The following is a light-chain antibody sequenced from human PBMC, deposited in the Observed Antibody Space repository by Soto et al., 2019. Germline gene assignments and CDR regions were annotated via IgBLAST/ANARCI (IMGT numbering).Light chain of an antibody. V-gene: IGKV3-11*01. Sequence: EIVLTQSPATLSLSPGERATLSCRASQSVNNYLAWYQQKPGQAPRLLIYATFNRATGIPARFSGSGSGTDFTLTISSLEPEDFAVYYCQQRYSWPLTFGGGTKVEIK. CDR3: QQRYSWPLT. CDR1: QSVNNY. J-gene: IGKJ4*01. CDR2: ATF.